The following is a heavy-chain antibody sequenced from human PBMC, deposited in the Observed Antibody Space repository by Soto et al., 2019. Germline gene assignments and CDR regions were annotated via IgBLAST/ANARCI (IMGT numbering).Heavy chain of an antibody. CDR3: AKDRIEATAFWFDP. CDR2: ISGSGGTT. CDR1: GFTFSSYV. V-gene: IGHV3-23*01. Sequence: EVQLLESGGGLVQPGGSLRLSCAASGFTFSSYVMSWVRRAPGKGLEWVSTISGSGGTTYYAESVKGRFTISRDNSKNTLYLQMNSLRAEDTAVYYCAKDRIEATAFWFDPWGQGTLVTVSS. D-gene: IGHD5-12*01. J-gene: IGHJ5*02.